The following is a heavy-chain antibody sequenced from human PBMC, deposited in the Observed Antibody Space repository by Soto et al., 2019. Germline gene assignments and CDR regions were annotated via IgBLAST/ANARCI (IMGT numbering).Heavy chain of an antibody. CDR2: ISYDGSNK. D-gene: IGHD5-12*01. V-gene: IGHV3-30-3*01. Sequence: QAGGSLRLSCAASGFTFSSYAMHWVRQAPGKGLEWVAVISYDGSNKYYADSVKGRFTISRDNSKNTLYLQMNSLRAEDTAVYYCARDLGRSGYVLDYWGQGTLVTVSS. CDR1: GFTFSSYA. J-gene: IGHJ4*02. CDR3: ARDLGRSGYVLDY.